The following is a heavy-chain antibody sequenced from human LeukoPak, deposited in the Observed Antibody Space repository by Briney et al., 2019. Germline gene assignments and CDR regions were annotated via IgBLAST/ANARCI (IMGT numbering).Heavy chain of an antibody. V-gene: IGHV3-30-3*01. CDR3: ARVGADKNYYDSRVEVYYYYGMDV. J-gene: IGHJ6*02. D-gene: IGHD3-22*01. Sequence: PGGSLRLSCAASGFTFSSYAMHWVRQAPGKGLEWVAVISYDGSNKYYADSVKGRFTISRDNSKNTLYLQMNSLRAEDTAVYYCARVGADKNYYDSRVEVYYYYGMDVWGQGTTVTVSS. CDR2: ISYDGSNK. CDR1: GFTFSSYA.